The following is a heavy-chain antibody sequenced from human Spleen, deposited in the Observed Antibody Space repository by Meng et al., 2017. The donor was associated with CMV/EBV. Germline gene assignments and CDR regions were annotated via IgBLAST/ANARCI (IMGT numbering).Heavy chain of an antibody. D-gene: IGHD6-13*01. CDR3: ASSLKWGSSPAGLGY. V-gene: IGHV1-69*10. Sequence: SVKVSCKASGGTFSSYAISWVRQAPGQGLEWMGGIIPILGIANYAQKFQGRVTITADKSTSTAYMELSSLRSEDTAVYYCASSLKWGSSPAGLGYWGQGTLVTVSS. CDR1: GGTFSSYA. CDR2: IIPILGIA. J-gene: IGHJ4*01.